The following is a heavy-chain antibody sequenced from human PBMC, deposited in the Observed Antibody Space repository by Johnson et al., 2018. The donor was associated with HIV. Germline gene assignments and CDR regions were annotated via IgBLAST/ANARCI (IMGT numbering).Heavy chain of an antibody. CDR2: ISSTGGST. CDR3: AKGMGELLRIDAFDI. V-gene: IGHV3-64*01. Sequence: VQLVESGGGLVQPGGSLRLSCAASGFTFSSYAMHWVRQAPGKGLEYVSAISSTGGSTYYANSVKGRFTISRDNSKNTLYLQMGSLRAEDMAVYYCAKGMGELLRIDAFDIWGQGTMVTVSS. J-gene: IGHJ3*02. D-gene: IGHD1-26*01. CDR1: GFTFSSYA.